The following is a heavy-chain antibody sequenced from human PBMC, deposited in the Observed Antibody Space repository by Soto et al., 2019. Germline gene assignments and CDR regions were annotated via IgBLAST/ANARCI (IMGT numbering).Heavy chain of an antibody. J-gene: IGHJ4*02. CDR1: GGSISSGDCY. V-gene: IGHV4-39*01. CDR2: IYYDGST. CDR3: ARQRGGYNPSRFDY. Sequence: PSETLSLTCTVSGGSISSGDCYWGWIRQPPGKGLQWIGSIYYDGSTHDNPSLKSRVTVSADKSQNQFSLKVSSVTASDTAVYYCARQRGGYNPSRFDYWGQGILVTVSS. D-gene: IGHD3-10*01.